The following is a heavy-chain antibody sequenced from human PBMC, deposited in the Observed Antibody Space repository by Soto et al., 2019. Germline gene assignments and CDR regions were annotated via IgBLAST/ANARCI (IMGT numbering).Heavy chain of an antibody. V-gene: IGHV3-23*01. J-gene: IGHJ1*01. Sequence: ELLLLESGGGLVQPGGSLRLSCAASGFVFSSYAMSWVRQAPGKGLEWVSAISGSGGTTYYADSVKGRLTISRDNSKNTLYLQMNSLRAEDTAVYYCARLGKEQWLVQPRYFQHWGQGTLVTVSS. CDR2: ISGSGGTT. D-gene: IGHD6-19*01. CDR3: ARLGKEQWLVQPRYFQH. CDR1: GFVFSSYA.